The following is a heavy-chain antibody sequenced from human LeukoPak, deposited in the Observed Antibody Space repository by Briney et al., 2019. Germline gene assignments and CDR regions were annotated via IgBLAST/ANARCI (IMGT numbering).Heavy chain of an antibody. D-gene: IGHD3-9*01. CDR3: ARESVVYYDILTGYSPLDY. J-gene: IGHJ4*02. Sequence: GGSLRLSCAASGFTFSSYGMHWVRQAPGKGLEWVAVIWYDGSNKYYADSVKGRFTISRDNSRNTLYLQMNSLRAEVTAVYYCARESVVYYDILTGYSPLDYWGQGTLVTVSS. CDR1: GFTFSSYG. CDR2: IWYDGSNK. V-gene: IGHV3-33*01.